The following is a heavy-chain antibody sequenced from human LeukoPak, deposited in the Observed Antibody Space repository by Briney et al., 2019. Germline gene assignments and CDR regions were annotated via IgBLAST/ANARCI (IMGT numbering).Heavy chain of an antibody. J-gene: IGHJ4*02. Sequence: GGSLRLSCAASGFTFSSYGMHWVRQAPGKGLEWVAVISYDGSNKYYADSVKGRFTISRDNSKNTLYLQMNSLRAEDTAVYYCAKAVVVVVATTLPGSIDYWGQGTLVTVSS. D-gene: IGHD2-15*01. V-gene: IGHV3-30*18. CDR2: ISYDGSNK. CDR3: AKAVVVVVATTLPGSIDY. CDR1: GFTFSSYG.